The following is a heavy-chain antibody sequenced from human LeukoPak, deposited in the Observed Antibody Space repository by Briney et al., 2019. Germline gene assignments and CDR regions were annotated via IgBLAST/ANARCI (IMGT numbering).Heavy chain of an antibody. D-gene: IGHD3-9*01. V-gene: IGHV1-69*01. CDR1: GGTFSSYA. Sequence: ASVKVSCKASGGTFSSYAISWVRQAPGQGLEWMGGIIPIFGTANYAQKFQGRVTITADESTSTAYMELSSLRSEDTAVYYCARSHWDYDILTGYYPFDYWGQGTLVTVSS. CDR2: IIPIFGTA. CDR3: ARSHWDYDILTGYYPFDY. J-gene: IGHJ4*02.